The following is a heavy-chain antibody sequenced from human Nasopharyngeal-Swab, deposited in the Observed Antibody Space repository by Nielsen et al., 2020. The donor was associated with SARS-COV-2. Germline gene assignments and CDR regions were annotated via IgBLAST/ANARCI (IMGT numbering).Heavy chain of an antibody. D-gene: IGHD6-13*01. J-gene: IGHJ5*02. CDR3: ARDQDSSSWYWA. CDR1: GFPFSDYY. Sequence: GESLNISCAASGFPFSDYYMRWIRQAPGTGLECVSYISSGSSYTNYADSVKGRFTISRDNAKNSLYLQMNSLRAEDTAVYYCARDQDSSSWYWAWGQGTLVTVSS. CDR2: ISSGSSYT. V-gene: IGHV3-11*05.